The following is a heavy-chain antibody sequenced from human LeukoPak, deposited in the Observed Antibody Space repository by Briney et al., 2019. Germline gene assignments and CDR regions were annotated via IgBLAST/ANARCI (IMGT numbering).Heavy chain of an antibody. CDR3: ARGRPGGNYYYMDV. J-gene: IGHJ6*03. V-gene: IGHV3-53*01. CDR1: GFIVNNNY. Sequence: PGGSLRLSCAASGFIVNNNYMTWVRQAPGKGLEWVSVIYSGGTTYYADSVKGRFTISRDNSNNIVYFQMDNLRVEDTDVYYCARGRPGGNYYYMDVWGKGTTVTVSS. CDR2: IYSGGTT. D-gene: IGHD3-10*01.